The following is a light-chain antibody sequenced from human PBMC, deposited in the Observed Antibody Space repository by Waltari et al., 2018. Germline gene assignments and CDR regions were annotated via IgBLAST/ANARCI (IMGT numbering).Light chain of an antibody. Sequence: EIVLTQSPGTLSLSPGDRATLSCRASHSFSSDYLAWYQQRPGQAPRLLICGTSSRTTGIPERFSGSGSGTDFTLIISRLEPEDVAVYYCLQSDTSPRTFGQGTKVDI. CDR2: GTS. CDR3: LQSDTSPRT. J-gene: IGKJ1*01. CDR1: HSFSSDY. V-gene: IGKV3-20*01.